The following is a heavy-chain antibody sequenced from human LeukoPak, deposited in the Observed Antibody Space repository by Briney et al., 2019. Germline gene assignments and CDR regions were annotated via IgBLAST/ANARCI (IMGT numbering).Heavy chain of an antibody. CDR2: IYSSGST. V-gene: IGHV4-59*08. Sequence: SETLSLTCTVSGGSISSYHWSWIRQPPGKGLQWIGFIYSSGSTNYNPSLKSRVTISVDTSKNQFSLKLSSVTAADTAVYYCARRNAGTDDAFDIWGQGTMVTVSS. CDR1: GGSISSYH. CDR3: ARRNAGTDDAFDI. J-gene: IGHJ3*02. D-gene: IGHD6-13*01.